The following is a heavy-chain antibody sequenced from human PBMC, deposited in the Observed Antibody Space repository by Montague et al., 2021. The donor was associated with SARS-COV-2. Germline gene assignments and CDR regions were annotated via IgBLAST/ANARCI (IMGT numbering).Heavy chain of an antibody. D-gene: IGHD1-26*01. V-gene: IGHV4-39*01. Sequence: SETLSLTCTVSGGSISTSPYFWGWIRQPPGKGLEWIGSIYYSGSTYYNPSLKSRVAISIDTSKNQFSLKLSSVTAADTAVYYCVEIVGAADYWGQGTLVTVSS. CDR2: IYYSGST. J-gene: IGHJ4*02. CDR1: GGSISTSPYF. CDR3: VEIVGAADY.